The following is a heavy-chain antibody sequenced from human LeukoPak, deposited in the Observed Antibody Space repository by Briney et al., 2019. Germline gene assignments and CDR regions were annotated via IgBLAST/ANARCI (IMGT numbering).Heavy chain of an antibody. V-gene: IGHV3-30*18. CDR3: AKAAYIVVVVAPLDY. D-gene: IGHD2-15*01. CDR1: GSTFSSYG. Sequence: GGSLRLSCAASGSTFSSYGMHWVRQAPGKGLEWVAVISYDGSNKYYADSVKGRFTISRDNSKNTLHLQMNSLRAEDTAVYYCAKAAYIVVVVAPLDYWGQGTLVTVSS. CDR2: ISYDGSNK. J-gene: IGHJ4*02.